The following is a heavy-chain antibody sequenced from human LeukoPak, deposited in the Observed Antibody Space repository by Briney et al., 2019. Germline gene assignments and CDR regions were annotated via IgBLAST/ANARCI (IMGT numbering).Heavy chain of an antibody. V-gene: IGHV1-18*01. J-gene: IGHJ6*02. D-gene: IGHD6-19*01. Sequence: ASVKVSCKASGYTFTSYGISWVRQAPGQGLEWMGWISAYNGNTNYAQKLQGRVTMTTDTSTSTAYMELRSLRSDDTAVYYCARGSGWDEDYYYYGMDVWGQGTTVTVSS. CDR3: ARGSGWDEDYYYYGMDV. CDR1: GYTFTSYG. CDR2: ISAYNGNT.